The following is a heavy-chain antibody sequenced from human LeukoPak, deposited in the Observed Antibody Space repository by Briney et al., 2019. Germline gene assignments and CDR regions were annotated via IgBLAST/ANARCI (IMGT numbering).Heavy chain of an antibody. CDR2: ITHSGST. D-gene: IGHD2-15*01. V-gene: IGHV4-34*01. J-gene: IGHJ4*02. CDR3: ARVAAKTVDY. CDR1: GGSFSNYY. Sequence: SETLSLTCAVYGGSFSNYYWSWIRQSPGKGLEWIGEITHSGSTNYNPSLKSRVTISVDTSKNQFSLKLSSVTAADTAVYYCARVAAKTVDYWGQGTLVTVSS.